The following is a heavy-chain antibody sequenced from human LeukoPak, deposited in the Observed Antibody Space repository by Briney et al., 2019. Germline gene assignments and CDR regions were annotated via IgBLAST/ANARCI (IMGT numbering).Heavy chain of an antibody. D-gene: IGHD5-12*01. Sequence: GGTLRLSCAASGLTVSSSYMSWVRQAPGRGLEWVAGISYDGSNKYYADSVKGRFTISRDNSKITLYLQMNILRAENTAVYYCEKDSGYDLAEFWGQGTVDTVPS. CDR2: ISYDGSNK. CDR3: EKDSGYDLAEF. V-gene: IGHV3-30*18. J-gene: IGHJ4*02. CDR1: GLTVSSSY.